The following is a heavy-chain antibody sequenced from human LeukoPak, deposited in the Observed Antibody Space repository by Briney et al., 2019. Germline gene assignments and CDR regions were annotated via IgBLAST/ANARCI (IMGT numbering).Heavy chain of an antibody. CDR2: TYYRSKWYH. V-gene: IGHV6-1*01. CDR1: GDSVSSNSAA. D-gene: IGHD3-10*01. Sequence: SQTLSLTCAISGDSVSSNSAAWNWIRQSPSRGLEWLGRTYYRSKWYHDYAVSVKSRITINPDTSKNQFSLKLSSVTAADTAVYYCASHVCQALWFGECRQAFDPWGQGTLVTVSS. J-gene: IGHJ5*02. CDR3: ASHVCQALWFGECRQAFDP.